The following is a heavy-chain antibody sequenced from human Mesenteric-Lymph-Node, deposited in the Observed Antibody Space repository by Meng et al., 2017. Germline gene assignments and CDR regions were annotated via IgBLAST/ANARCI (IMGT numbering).Heavy chain of an antibody. V-gene: IGHV4-30-4*01. CDR2: IHHSGSA. D-gene: IGHD3-16*02. Sequence: QAQLQESGPGLLGPSQTLSLTCTVSGGSMSSGNYYWSWIRQPPGKGLEWIGYIHHSGSAYYNPSLKSRVTISVDTSKNQFSLKLSSVTAADTAVYYCARHQNGGTYPLDYWGQGTLVTVFS. CDR3: ARHQNGGTYPLDY. J-gene: IGHJ4*02. CDR1: GGSMSSGNYY.